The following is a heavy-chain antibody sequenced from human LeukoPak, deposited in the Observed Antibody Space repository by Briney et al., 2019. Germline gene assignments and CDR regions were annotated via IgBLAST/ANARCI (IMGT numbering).Heavy chain of an antibody. J-gene: IGHJ3*02. CDR3: ARPPRHDFDDSRVHDAFDI. D-gene: IGHD2-15*01. CDR2: IYYSGSI. Sequence: SETLSLTCTVSGYSISSGYHWGWIRQPPGKGLEWIGSIYYSGSIWYHPSLKSRVTISVDTSKNQFSLKLTSVTAADTAVYYCARPPRHDFDDSRVHDAFDIWGQGTMVTVSS. V-gene: IGHV4-38-2*02. CDR1: GYSISSGYH.